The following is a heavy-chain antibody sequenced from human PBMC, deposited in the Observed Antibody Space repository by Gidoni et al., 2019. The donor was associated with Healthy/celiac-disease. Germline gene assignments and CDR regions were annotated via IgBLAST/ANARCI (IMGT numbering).Heavy chain of an antibody. CDR2: ISSSGSTI. J-gene: IGHJ6*02. D-gene: IGHD1-7*01. Sequence: EVQLVESGGGLVQPGGSLRLSCAASGFTFSSYEMNWGRQAPGKGLEWVSYISSSGSTIYYADSVKGRFTISRDNAKNSLYLQMNSLRAEDTAVYYCARDSTGTTGHYYYGMDVWGQGTTVTVSS. CDR3: ARDSTGTTGHYYYGMDV. CDR1: GFTFSSYE. V-gene: IGHV3-48*03.